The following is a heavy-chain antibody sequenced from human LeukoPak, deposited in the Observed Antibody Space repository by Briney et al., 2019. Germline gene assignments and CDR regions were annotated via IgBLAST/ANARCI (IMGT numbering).Heavy chain of an antibody. Sequence: PSQTLSLTRPVSGGSISSYYRSWIRQPPGKGLEWIGYIYYSGSTNYNPSLKSRVTISVDTSKNQFSLKLSSVTAADTAVYYCARGQTGYPYYFDYWGQGTLVTVSS. CDR1: GGSISSYY. V-gene: IGHV4-59*01. CDR3: ARGQTGYPYYFDY. J-gene: IGHJ4*02. D-gene: IGHD3-9*01. CDR2: IYYSGST.